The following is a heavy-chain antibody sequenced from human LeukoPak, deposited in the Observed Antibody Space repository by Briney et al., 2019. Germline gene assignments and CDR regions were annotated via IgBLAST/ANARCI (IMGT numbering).Heavy chain of an antibody. CDR1: GFTFDDYA. CDR3: ARDLNWAFDY. D-gene: IGHD7-27*01. CDR2: ISWNSGNI. J-gene: IGHJ4*02. V-gene: IGHV3-9*01. Sequence: GGSLRLSCAASGFTFDDYAMHWVRQAPGKGLEWVSGISWNSGNIGYADSVKGRFTISRDHAKNSLYLQMNSLRVEDTAVYFCARDLNWAFDYWGQGALVIVSS.